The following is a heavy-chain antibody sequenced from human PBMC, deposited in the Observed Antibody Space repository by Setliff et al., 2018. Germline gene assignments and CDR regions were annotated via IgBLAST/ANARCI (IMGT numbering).Heavy chain of an antibody. Sequence: PGGSLRLSCAASGFTFSSFAMTWVRQTPGKGLEWVSGISTSGGSTYYADSVKGRFTISRDNSRNTLSLQMNSLRAEDTASYYCARDPNGDYVGAFDPWGQGIVVTVSS. V-gene: IGHV3-23*01. CDR2: ISTSGGST. CDR3: ARDPNGDYVGAFDP. J-gene: IGHJ5*02. CDR1: GFTFSSFA. D-gene: IGHD4-17*01.